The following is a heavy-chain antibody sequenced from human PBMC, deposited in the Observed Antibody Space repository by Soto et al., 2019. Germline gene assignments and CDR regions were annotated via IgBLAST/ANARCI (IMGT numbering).Heavy chain of an antibody. CDR1: GVSVSRGSYS. D-gene: IGHD3-22*01. V-gene: IGHV4-61*01. CDR3: ARAKVVAYYYDTSGYYTTFDF. CDR2: VHDSGST. J-gene: IGHJ4*02. Sequence: SGTLSLTCTVSGVSVSRGSYSWSWIRQSPGKGLEWIGYVHDSGSTAYSPSMESLVTISVDTAKNQVSLKLSSLNSADSAFYYCARAKVVAYYYDTSGYYTTFDFWGQGTQFTVS.